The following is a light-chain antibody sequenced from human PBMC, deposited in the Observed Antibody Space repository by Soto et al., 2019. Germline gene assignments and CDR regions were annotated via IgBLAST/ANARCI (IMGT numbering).Light chain of an antibody. V-gene: IGKV3-15*01. CDR2: GAS. Sequence: EIVMTQSPATLSVSPGERATLSCRASQSVGSNLAWYQQKPGQAPRLLIYGASTRATGIPARFSGSGSGTEFTLPISSLQSEDFAIYFCQQYNNWPPDRTFGQGTKVEIK. CDR1: QSVGSN. CDR3: QQYNNWPPDRT. J-gene: IGKJ1*01.